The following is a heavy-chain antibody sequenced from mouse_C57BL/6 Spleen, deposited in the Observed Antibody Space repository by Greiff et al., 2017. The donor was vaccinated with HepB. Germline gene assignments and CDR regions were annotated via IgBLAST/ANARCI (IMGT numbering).Heavy chain of an antibody. V-gene: IGHV1-55*01. Sequence: VQLQQPGAELVKPGASVKMSCKASGYTFTSYWITWVKQRPGQGLEWIGDIYPGSGSTNYNEKFKSKATLTVDTSSSTAYMQLSSLTSEDSAVYYCARSDGNYLWYFDVWGTGTTVTVSS. CDR3: ARSDGNYLWYFDV. CDR2: IYPGSGST. D-gene: IGHD2-1*01. CDR1: GYTFTSYW. J-gene: IGHJ1*03.